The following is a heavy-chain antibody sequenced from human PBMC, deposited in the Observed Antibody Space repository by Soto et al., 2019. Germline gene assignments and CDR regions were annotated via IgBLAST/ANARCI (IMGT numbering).Heavy chain of an antibody. Sequence: GESLKISCKGSGYSFTSYWIGWVRQMPGKGLEWMGIIYPGDSDTRYSPSFQGQVTISADKSISTAYLQWSSLKASDTAMYYCARRSRYCSGGSCYPGADTHPWYFDLWGRGTLVTVSS. D-gene: IGHD2-15*01. V-gene: IGHV5-51*01. CDR1: GYSFTSYW. CDR2: IYPGDSDT. J-gene: IGHJ2*01. CDR3: ARRSRYCSGGSCYPGADTHPWYFDL.